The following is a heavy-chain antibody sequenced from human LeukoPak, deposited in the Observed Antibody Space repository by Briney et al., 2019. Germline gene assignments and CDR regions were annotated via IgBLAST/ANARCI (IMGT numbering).Heavy chain of an antibody. D-gene: IGHD3-16*01. J-gene: IGHJ6*04. CDR2: IKQDGSEK. Sequence: GGSLRLSCAASGFTFSSYWMSWVRQAPGKGLEWVANIKQDGSEKYYVDSVKGRFTISRDNAKSSLYLQMNSLRAEDTAVYYCARDGGFDTTYYYYYYGMDVWGKGTTVTVSS. CDR1: GFTFSSYW. CDR3: ARDGGFDTTYYYYYYGMDV. V-gene: IGHV3-7*03.